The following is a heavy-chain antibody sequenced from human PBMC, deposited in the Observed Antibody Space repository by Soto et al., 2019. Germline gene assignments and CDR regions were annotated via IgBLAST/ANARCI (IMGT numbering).Heavy chain of an antibody. Sequence: QVQLVQSGGGVVQPGRSLRLSCAASGFIFSSHGMHWVRQAPGKGLEWVAVIWYDGSNKYYGDSVKGRFTISRDNSRKTLYLHLDSLRVEDTAVYYCARWGDDRRLDYWGQGILVTVSS. CDR3: ARWGDDRRLDY. J-gene: IGHJ4*02. CDR2: IWYDGSNK. D-gene: IGHD3-16*01. V-gene: IGHV3-33*01. CDR1: GFIFSSHG.